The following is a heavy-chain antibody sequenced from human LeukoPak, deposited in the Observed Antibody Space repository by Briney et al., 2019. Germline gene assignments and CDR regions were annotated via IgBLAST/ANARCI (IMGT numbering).Heavy chain of an antibody. V-gene: IGHV1-24*01. CDR3: ARGTDCSGNSCYGDFDY. J-gene: IGHJ4*02. D-gene: IGHD2-15*01. Sequence: ASVKVSCKVSGYTLAELSMHWVRQAPGKGLEWMGVFDPEDGETIYAQKFQGRVTMTRETSTSTAYMELSSLRSEDTAVYYCARGTDCSGNSCYGDFDYWGQGTLVTVSS. CDR1: GYTLAELS. CDR2: FDPEDGET.